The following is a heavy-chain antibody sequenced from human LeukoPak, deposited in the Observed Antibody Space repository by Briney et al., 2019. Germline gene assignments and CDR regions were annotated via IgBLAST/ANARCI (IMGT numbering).Heavy chain of an antibody. CDR3: ARVVPWIQRWPYYYYYMDV. Sequence: ASVKISCKASGYTFTRYDINWVRQATGQRLEWMGWMKPNSGNTGYPQKCPGRVTMTRNTSRRTAYMELSSLRSEDTAVYYCARVVPWIQRWPYYYYYMDVWGKGTTVTVSS. D-gene: IGHD5-18*01. CDR2: MKPNSGNT. V-gene: IGHV1-8*01. CDR1: GYTFTRYD. J-gene: IGHJ6*03.